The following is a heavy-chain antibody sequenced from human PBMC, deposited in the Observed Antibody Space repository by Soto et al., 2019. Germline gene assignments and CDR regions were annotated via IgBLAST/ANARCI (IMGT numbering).Heavy chain of an antibody. CDR1: NSSLGAFH. D-gene: IGHD3-10*02. J-gene: IGHJ3*01. V-gene: IGHV4-34*12. CDR2: LIHGGST. Sequence: PSETLSLTCAIYNSSLGAFHRTWIRQPPGKGLEWIGELIHGGSTNYNPSLKSRVTFSLDTSKSQFSLHVMSVTAADTAVYYCARSPLSYDYVRQTWREVGDSFDVWGRGTSVTVSS. CDR3: ARSPLSYDYVRQTWREVGDSFDV.